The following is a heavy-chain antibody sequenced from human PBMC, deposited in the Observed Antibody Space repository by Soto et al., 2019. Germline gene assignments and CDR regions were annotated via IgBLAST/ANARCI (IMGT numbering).Heavy chain of an antibody. D-gene: IGHD6-13*01. Sequence: VQLQESGPGLVKPSQTLSLTCTVSNGSIRSGGYFWSWVRQHPGKGLEWIGNIYYRGGTSYNPSLESRVAMSVDTSKNEFTLKVNSVTAADTAIYYCARFAKEENPKLESWYAFDFWGRGTLVTVSS. CDR2: IYYRGGT. CDR3: ARFAKEENPKLESWYAFDF. CDR1: NGSIRSGGYF. J-gene: IGHJ4*02. V-gene: IGHV4-31*03.